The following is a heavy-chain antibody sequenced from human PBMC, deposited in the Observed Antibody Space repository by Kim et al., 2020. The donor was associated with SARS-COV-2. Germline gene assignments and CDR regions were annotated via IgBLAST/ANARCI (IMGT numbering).Heavy chain of an antibody. CDR3: AREEWELETPGGNFDY. D-gene: IGHD1-26*01. CDR1: GFTFDDYT. V-gene: IGHV3-43*01. Sequence: GGSLRLSCAASGFTFDDYTMHWVRQAPGKGLEWVSLISWDGGSTYYADSVKGRFTISRDNSKNSLYLQMNSLRTEDTALYYCAREEWELETPGGNFDYWGQGTLVTVSS. CDR2: ISWDGGST. J-gene: IGHJ4*02.